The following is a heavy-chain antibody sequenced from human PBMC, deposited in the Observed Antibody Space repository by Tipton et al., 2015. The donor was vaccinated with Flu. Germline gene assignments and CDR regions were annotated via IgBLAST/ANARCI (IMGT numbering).Heavy chain of an antibody. CDR2: IHKTGST. D-gene: IGHD6-19*01. CDR1: GGSIGSPYC. J-gene: IGHJ5*02. CDR3: ARDRWEYASGFDP. V-gene: IGHV4-38-2*02. Sequence: TLSLTCSVSGGSIGSPYCWGWVRQPPGKGLEWIGNIHKTGSTYFNPSLRSRVTFSVDTSKNQFSLRLASVTAADTAVYYCARDRWEYASGFDPWGQGTPVTVSP.